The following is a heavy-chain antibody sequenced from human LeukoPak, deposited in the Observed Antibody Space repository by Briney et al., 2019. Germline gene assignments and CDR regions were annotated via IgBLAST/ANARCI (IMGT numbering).Heavy chain of an antibody. CDR3: ARDQGRSTVNDPFDI. J-gene: IGHJ3*02. Sequence: GGSLRLSCAASGFTFSSYWMSWVRQAPGKGLEWVANIKQDGSEKYYVDSVKGRFTISRDNTENSLYLKMNSLRAEDTAVYYCARDQGRSTVNDPFDIWGQGTMVTVSS. V-gene: IGHV3-7*01. D-gene: IGHD4-11*01. CDR1: GFTFSSYW. CDR2: IKQDGSEK.